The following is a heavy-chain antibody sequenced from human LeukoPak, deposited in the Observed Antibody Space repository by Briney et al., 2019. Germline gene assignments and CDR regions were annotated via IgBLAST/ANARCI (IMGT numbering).Heavy chain of an antibody. CDR1: GFTFNSHA. Sequence: GGSLRLSCAASGFTFNSHAMSWVRQTPGKGLEWVSSISAGGDTIHYTDSVKGRSTISRDNSKNTLYLQMNSLRAEDTAVYFCAYFDSSGYYYGRLRYWGQGTPVTVSS. V-gene: IGHV3-23*01. J-gene: IGHJ4*02. CDR3: AYFDSSGYYYGRLRY. CDR2: ISAGGDTI. D-gene: IGHD3-22*01.